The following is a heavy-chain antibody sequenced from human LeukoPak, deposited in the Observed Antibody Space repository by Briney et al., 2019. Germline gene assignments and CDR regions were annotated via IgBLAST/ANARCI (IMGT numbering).Heavy chain of an antibody. CDR3: AKDYYDYVWGSYRPRYFDY. J-gene: IGHJ4*02. CDR2: ISGSGGST. Sequence: GGSLRLSCAASGYTFSSYAMSWGRQAPGKGLEWVSAISGSGGSTYYADSVKGRFTISRDNSKNTLYLQMNSLRAEDTAVYYCAKDYYDYVWGSYRPRYFDYWGQGTLVTVSS. V-gene: IGHV3-23*01. CDR1: GYTFSSYA. D-gene: IGHD3-16*02.